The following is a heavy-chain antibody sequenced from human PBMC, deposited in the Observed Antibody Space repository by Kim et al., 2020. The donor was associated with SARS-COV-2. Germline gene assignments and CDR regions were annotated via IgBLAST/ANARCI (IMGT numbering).Heavy chain of an antibody. D-gene: IGHD3-22*01. CDR3: TTGPDYYDSSGYYPIDY. J-gene: IGHJ4*02. V-gene: IGHV3-15*01. Sequence: VKGRFTISRDDSKNTLYLQMNSLKSEDTAVYYCTTGPDYYDSSGYYPIDYWGQGTLVTVSS.